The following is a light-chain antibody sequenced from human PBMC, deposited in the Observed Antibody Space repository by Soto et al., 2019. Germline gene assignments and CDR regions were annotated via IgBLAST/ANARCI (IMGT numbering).Light chain of an antibody. V-gene: IGLV2-14*01. Sequence: QSALTQPASVSGSPGQSITISCTGTSSDVGGYNYVSWYQQQSGKAPKLMIHEVSNRPSGVSSRFSGSKSGNTASLTISGLQAEDEADYYCSSCTSSRAYVFGIGTKVTVL. CDR3: SSCTSSRAYV. CDR2: EVS. CDR1: SSDVGGYNY. J-gene: IGLJ1*01.